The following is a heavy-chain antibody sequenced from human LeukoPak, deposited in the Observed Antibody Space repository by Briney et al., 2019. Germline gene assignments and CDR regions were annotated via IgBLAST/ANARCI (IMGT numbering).Heavy chain of an antibody. V-gene: IGHV1-18*01. Sequence: ASVKVSCKAYGYTFTSYGISWVRQAPGQGLEWMGWISAYNGNTNYAQKLQGRVTMTTDTSTSTAYMELRSLRSDDTAVYYCARDSIVLMVYAMPNWFDPWGQGTLVTVSS. J-gene: IGHJ5*02. CDR2: ISAYNGNT. CDR3: ARDSIVLMVYAMPNWFDP. D-gene: IGHD2-8*01. CDR1: GYTFTSYG.